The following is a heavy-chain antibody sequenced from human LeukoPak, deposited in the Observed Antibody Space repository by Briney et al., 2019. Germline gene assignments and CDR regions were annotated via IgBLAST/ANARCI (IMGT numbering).Heavy chain of an antibody. Sequence: PGGSLRLSCAASGFTFGSYAMSWVRQAPGKGLEWVSTISGSGSGGSTYYADSVKGRFTISRDNSKDTLYLQMNSLRAEDTAVYYCAKLLAVTNSYYFNYGGQGTLVTVSS. J-gene: IGHJ4*02. D-gene: IGHD6-19*01. CDR2: ISGSGSGGST. CDR1: GFTFGSYA. V-gene: IGHV3-23*01. CDR3: AKLLAVTNSYYFNY.